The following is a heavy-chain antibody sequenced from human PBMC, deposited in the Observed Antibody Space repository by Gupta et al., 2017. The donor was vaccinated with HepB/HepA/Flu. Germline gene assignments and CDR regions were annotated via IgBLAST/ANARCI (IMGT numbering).Heavy chain of an antibody. CDR1: GFSLSDSA. D-gene: IGHD5-18*01. CDR2: IRSRVNNYAT. V-gene: IGHV3-73*02. J-gene: IGHJ4*02. Sequence: EVQLVESGGGLVQPAGSLKLSCATSGFSLSDSAIHWVRQAPGKGLEWVGRIRSRVNNYATGYAASVKGRFTIFRDDSENTAYLQMNSLKTEDTALYFCPRVDTAMGYYWGQGALVTVSS. CDR3: PRVDTAMGYY.